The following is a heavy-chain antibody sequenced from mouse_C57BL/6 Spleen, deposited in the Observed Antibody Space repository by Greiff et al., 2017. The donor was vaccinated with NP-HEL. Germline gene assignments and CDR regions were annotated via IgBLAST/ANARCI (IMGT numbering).Heavy chain of an antibody. CDR2: IYPRSGNT. J-gene: IGHJ1*03. V-gene: IGHV1-81*01. Sequence: QVQLQQSGAELARPGASVKLSCTASGYTFTSYGISWVKQRTGQGLEWIGEIYPRSGNTYYNEKFKGKATLTTDKSSSTAYMELRSLTSEDSAVYFCARAATVVAPYWYFDVWGTGTTVTVSS. CDR3: ARAATVVAPYWYFDV. D-gene: IGHD1-1*01. CDR1: GYTFTSYG.